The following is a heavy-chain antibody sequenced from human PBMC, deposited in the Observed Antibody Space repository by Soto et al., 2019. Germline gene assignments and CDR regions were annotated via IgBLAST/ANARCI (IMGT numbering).Heavy chain of an antibody. J-gene: IGHJ5*02. D-gene: IGHD6-6*01. V-gene: IGHV4-30-4*01. CDR1: GGSISSGDYY. CDR2: IYHSGST. CDR3: ARERPDGARLDP. Sequence: QVQLQESGPGLVKPSQTLSLTCTVSGGSISSGDYYWSWIRQPPGKGLEWIGYIYHSGSTYYNPSLKSRVTISVDTSKTHFSLKLSSVTAADTAVYYCARERPDGARLDPWGQGTLVTVSS.